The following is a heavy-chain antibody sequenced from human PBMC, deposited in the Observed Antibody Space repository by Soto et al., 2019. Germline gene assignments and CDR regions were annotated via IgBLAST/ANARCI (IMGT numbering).Heavy chain of an antibody. CDR2: ISSDESST. J-gene: IGHJ2*01. Sequence: EVQLVESGGGLVQPGGSLRLSCAASGFTFNSYWMHWVRQAPGKGLVWVSRISSDESSTTYADSVKGRFTISRDNAKNMLYLQMNSLTAEDTAVYFCARVEYCDSTSCFSYFDLWGRGTLVTVSS. CDR3: ARVEYCDSTSCFSYFDL. V-gene: IGHV3-74*01. CDR1: GFTFNSYW. D-gene: IGHD2-2*01.